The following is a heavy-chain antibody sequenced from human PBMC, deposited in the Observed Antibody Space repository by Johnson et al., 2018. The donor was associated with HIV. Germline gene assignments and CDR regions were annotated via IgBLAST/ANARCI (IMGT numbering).Heavy chain of an antibody. CDR2: ISYDGSVK. Sequence: QVQLVESGGGVVQPGRSLRLSCAASGFTFSSYGMHWVRQAPGKGLEWVAVISYDGSVKYYADSVKGRFTISRDNSKNTLYLQRNSLRAEDTAVYYCAREEGGYYDSSGYYYVGAFDIWGQGTMVTVSS. D-gene: IGHD3-22*01. J-gene: IGHJ3*02. CDR3: AREEGGYYDSSGYYYVGAFDI. CDR1: GFTFSSYG. V-gene: IGHV3-33*05.